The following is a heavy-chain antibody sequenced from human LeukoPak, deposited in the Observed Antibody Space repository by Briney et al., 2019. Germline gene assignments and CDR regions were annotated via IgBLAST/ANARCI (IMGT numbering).Heavy chain of an antibody. CDR3: AKWGSGRHGGFDY. D-gene: IGHD3-16*01. V-gene: IGHV3-43*02. Sequence: GGSLRLSCAASGFTFDDYAMQWVRQAPGKGLEWVSLICLDGGSTYYADSVKGRFTISRDNSKNSLYLQMNSLRTEDTALYYCAKWGSGRHGGFDYWGQGTLVTVSS. J-gene: IGHJ4*02. CDR1: GFTFDDYA. CDR2: ICLDGGST.